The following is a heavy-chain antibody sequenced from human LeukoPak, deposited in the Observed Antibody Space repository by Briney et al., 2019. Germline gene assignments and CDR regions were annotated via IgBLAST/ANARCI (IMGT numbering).Heavy chain of an antibody. CDR1: GFIFDTYG. V-gene: IGHV3-30*18. CDR3: AKEKAIATINYGLDV. Sequence: GGSLRLSCAASGFIFDTYGMLWVRQAPGKGLEGVAVIAYDGSNKVYADSVKGRFTISRDNSKNTLYLQMNSPRGEDTAVYYCAKEKAIATINYGLDVWGQGTTVTVSS. CDR2: IAYDGSNK. J-gene: IGHJ6*02. D-gene: IGHD1-1*01.